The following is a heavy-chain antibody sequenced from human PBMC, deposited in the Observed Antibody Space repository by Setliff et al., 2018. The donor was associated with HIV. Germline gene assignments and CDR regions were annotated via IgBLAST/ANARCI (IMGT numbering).Heavy chain of an antibody. CDR3: ARGVPPDLYYVSSHGYDAFDI. J-gene: IGHJ3*02. D-gene: IGHD3-22*01. Sequence: SETLSLTCAVYGGSFSGYYWSWIRQPPGKGLEWIGEINHSGSTNYNPSLKSRVTISVDTSKNQFSLKLSSVTAADTAVYYCARGVPPDLYYVSSHGYDAFDIWGQGTMVTVSS. CDR1: GGSFSGYY. V-gene: IGHV4-34*01. CDR2: INHSGST.